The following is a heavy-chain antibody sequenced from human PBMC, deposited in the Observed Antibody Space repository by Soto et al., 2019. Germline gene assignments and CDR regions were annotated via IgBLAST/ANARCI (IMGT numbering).Heavy chain of an antibody. J-gene: IGHJ4*02. CDR2: IYLSVST. Sequence: QLQLLASGSGLVKPSQTLSLTCAVSGGSISSGGYSWSWIRQPPGKGLEYIGYIYLSVSTYYNPSLKSRVTISVDRSKYQFSLRLSSVTAAYTAVDYCARVPDYWGQGTLVTVSS. V-gene: IGHV4-30-2*01. CDR3: ARVPDY. CDR1: GGSISSGGYS.